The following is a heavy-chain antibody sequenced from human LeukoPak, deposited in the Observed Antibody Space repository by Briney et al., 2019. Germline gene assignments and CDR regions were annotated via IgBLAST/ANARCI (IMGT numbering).Heavy chain of an antibody. D-gene: IGHD2-15*01. CDR2: ISSSSSTI. V-gene: IGHV3-48*01. J-gene: IGHJ4*02. CDR1: GFTFSSYS. Sequence: PGGSLRLSCAASGFTFSSYSMNWVRQAPGKGLEWVSYISSSSSTIYYADSVKGRFTISRDNAKNSLYLQMNSLRAEDTAVYYCARDIVVAIDYWGQGTLVTVSS. CDR3: ARDIVVAIDY.